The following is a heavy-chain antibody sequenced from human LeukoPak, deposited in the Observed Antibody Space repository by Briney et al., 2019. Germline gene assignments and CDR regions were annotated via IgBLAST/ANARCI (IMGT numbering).Heavy chain of an antibody. CDR2: ISAYNGNT. CDR1: GYTFTSYG. CDR3: ARDLLSRYSSSSLGAFDI. V-gene: IGHV1-18*01. J-gene: IGHJ3*02. D-gene: IGHD6-13*01. Sequence: GASVKVSCKASGYTFTSYGISWVRQAPGQGLEWMGWISAYNGNTNYAQKLQGRVTMTTDTSTSTAYMELRSLRSDDTAVYYCARDLLSRYSSSSLGAFDIWGQGTMVTVSS.